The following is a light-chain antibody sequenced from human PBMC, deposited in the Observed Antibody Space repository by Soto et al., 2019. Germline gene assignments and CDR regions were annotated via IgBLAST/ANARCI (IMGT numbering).Light chain of an antibody. J-gene: IGKJ5*01. CDR1: QSVSSY. CDR2: GAT. V-gene: IGKV3-15*01. Sequence: IVLTQSPGTLSLSPGERATLSFRASQSVSSYLAWYQQKPGQAPRLLIYGATTRAPGIPPRFSGSESGTEITLTISSLQPEDFAVYYCQQYYNWPITFGQGTRLEIK. CDR3: QQYYNWPIT.